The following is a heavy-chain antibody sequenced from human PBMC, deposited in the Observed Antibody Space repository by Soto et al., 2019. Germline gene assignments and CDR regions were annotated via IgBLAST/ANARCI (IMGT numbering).Heavy chain of an antibody. V-gene: IGHV4-34*01. CDR2: INHSGST. J-gene: IGHJ4*02. Sequence: PSETLSLTCAVYGGSFSGYYWSWIRQPPGKGLEWIGEINHSGSTNYNPSLKSRVTISVDTSKNQFSLKLSSVTAADTAVYYCARFGFYDSGGSDYWGQGTLVTVSS. CDR1: GGSFSGYY. D-gene: IGHD3-22*01. CDR3: ARFGFYDSGGSDY.